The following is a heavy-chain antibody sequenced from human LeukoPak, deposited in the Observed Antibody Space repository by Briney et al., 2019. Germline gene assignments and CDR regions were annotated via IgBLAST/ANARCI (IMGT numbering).Heavy chain of an antibody. J-gene: IGHJ3*02. V-gene: IGHV3-30*02. CDR2: IQYDGHDY. Sequence: GGSLRLSCAASGFSLSRYDMHWVRQAPGKGLEWVAFIQYDGHDYYYADSVRGRFTISRDNSKNILSLQMNSLRAEDTAVYYCAREMTTPDDAFDIWGQGTMVTVSS. CDR3: AREMTTPDDAFDI. CDR1: GFSLSRYD. D-gene: IGHD4-11*01.